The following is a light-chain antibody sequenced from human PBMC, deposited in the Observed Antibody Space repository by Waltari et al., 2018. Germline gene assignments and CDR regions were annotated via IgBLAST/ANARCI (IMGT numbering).Light chain of an antibody. J-gene: IGLJ2*01. CDR2: GNN. CDR3: QSFLSGSHVI. Sequence: QSVLTQPPSVSGAPGQGVTISCIGSRSNIGAGYDVHWYQQLPGRAPKLLIYGNNNRPSGVPDRFSGSKSGTSASLAITGLQADDEADYYCQSFLSGSHVIFGGGTKLIVL. V-gene: IGLV1-40*01. CDR1: RSNIGAGYD.